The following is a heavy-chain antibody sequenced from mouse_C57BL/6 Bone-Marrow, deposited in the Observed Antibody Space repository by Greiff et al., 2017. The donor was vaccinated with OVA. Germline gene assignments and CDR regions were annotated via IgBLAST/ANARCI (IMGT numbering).Heavy chain of an antibody. V-gene: IGHV14-4*01. CDR3: TTYRY. CDR2: IDPENGDT. J-gene: IGHJ2*01. Sequence: VQLQQSGAELVRPGASVKLSCTASGFNIKDDYMHWVKQRPEQGLEWIGWIDPENGDTEYASKFQGKATIIVDTSSKTAYLQLRSLTSEDTAVYYCTTYRYWGQGTTLTVSS. CDR1: GFNIKDDY.